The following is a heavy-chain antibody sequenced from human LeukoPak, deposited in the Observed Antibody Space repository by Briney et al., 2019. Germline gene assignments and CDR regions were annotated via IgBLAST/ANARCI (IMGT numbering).Heavy chain of an antibody. D-gene: IGHD3-22*01. Sequence: PSETLSLTCTVSGGSISSSSYYWGWIRQPPGKGLEWIGSIYYSGSTYYNPSLKSRVTISVDTSKNQFSLKLSSVTAADTAVYYCASSTYYYDSSGYGSFDYWGQGALVTVSS. V-gene: IGHV4-39*07. CDR2: IYYSGST. CDR3: ASSTYYYDSSGYGSFDY. J-gene: IGHJ4*02. CDR1: GGSISSSSYY.